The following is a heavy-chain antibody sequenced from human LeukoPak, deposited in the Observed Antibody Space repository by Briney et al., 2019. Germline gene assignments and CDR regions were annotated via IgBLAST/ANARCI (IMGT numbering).Heavy chain of an antibody. V-gene: IGHV1-18*01. Sequence: ASVKVSCKASGYTFTNFGISWVRQAPGQGLEWMGWITPYNGNTNYAQKLQGRVTLTTDTSTSTAYMELRSLRSDDTAVYYCARDRPDSSGYQYHHWYFDLWGRGTLVTVSS. CDR1: GYTFTNFG. CDR2: ITPYNGNT. D-gene: IGHD3-22*01. J-gene: IGHJ2*01. CDR3: ARDRPDSSGYQYHHWYFDL.